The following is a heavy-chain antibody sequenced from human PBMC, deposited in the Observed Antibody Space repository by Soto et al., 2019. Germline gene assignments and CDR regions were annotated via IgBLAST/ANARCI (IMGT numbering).Heavy chain of an antibody. CDR2: ISGGGDTT. Sequence: GGSLRLSCVASGFTFSCYAMSWVRQAPGKGLEWLSTISGGGDTTHYADSVKGRFAISRDNSRNTVFLQLNSLGAEDTAVYYCAKSNQIFGVLNDYFYYGLDVWGQGTTVTVSS. J-gene: IGHJ6*02. CDR3: AKSNQIFGVLNDYFYYGLDV. CDR1: GFTFSCYA. V-gene: IGHV3-23*01. D-gene: IGHD3-3*01.